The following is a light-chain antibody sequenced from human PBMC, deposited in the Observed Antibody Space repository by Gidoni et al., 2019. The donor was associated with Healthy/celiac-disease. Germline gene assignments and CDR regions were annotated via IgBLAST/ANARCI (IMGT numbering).Light chain of an antibody. V-gene: IGKV3-20*01. CDR3: QQYGSSPPYT. CDR2: GAS. J-gene: IGKJ2*01. CDR1: QSVSSTY. Sequence: IVLTQSAGPLSLSPGERATLSCRASQSVSSTYLAWYQQKPGQAPRLLIYGASSRATGIPDRFSGSGSGTDFTLTISRLEPEDFAVYYCQQYGSSPPYTFGQGTKLEIK.